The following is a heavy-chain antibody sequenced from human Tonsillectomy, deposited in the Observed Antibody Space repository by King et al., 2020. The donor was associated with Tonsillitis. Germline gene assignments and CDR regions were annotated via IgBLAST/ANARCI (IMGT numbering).Heavy chain of an antibody. CDR3: ARHVMEYSSSSRSYYYYYGVGV. D-gene: IGHD6-6*01. Sequence: QLQESGPGLVKPSETLSLTCTVSGGSISSYFWSWIRQPPGKGLEWIGYIYYSGSTNYNPSLKSRVTISVDTSKNQFSLKLSSVTAADTAVYYCARHVMEYSSSSRSYYYYYGVGVWGQGTTVTVSS. J-gene: IGHJ6*02. CDR2: IYYSGST. V-gene: IGHV4-59*08. CDR1: GGSISSYF.